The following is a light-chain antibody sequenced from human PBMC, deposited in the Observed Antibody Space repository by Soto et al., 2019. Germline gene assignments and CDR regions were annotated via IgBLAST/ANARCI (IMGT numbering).Light chain of an antibody. CDR2: AAS. Sequence: DIPMTQSPSSLSASVGDRVTITCRASQSISSYLNWYQQKPGKAPKLLIYAASSLESGVPSRFSGSGSGTDFSLTIRSLQPEDFANYYCQQSYSTPRFTFGPGTKVHIK. V-gene: IGKV1-39*01. J-gene: IGKJ3*01. CDR3: QQSYSTPRFT. CDR1: QSISSY.